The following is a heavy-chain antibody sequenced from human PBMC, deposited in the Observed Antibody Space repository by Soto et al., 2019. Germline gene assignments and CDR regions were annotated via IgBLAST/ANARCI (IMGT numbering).Heavy chain of an antibody. V-gene: IGHV3-53*01. CDR3: ARKPPAAIQGWAYGMDV. J-gene: IGHJ6*02. D-gene: IGHD2-2*01. Sequence: GGSLRLSCVASGFTVSTNYLSWVRQVPGKGLEWVSVLHGSGSTSYADSVKGRFTISRDNARNTFYLQMNSLRVEDTAVYYCARKPPAAIQGWAYGMDVWGQGTTVTVS. CDR1: GFTVSTNY. CDR2: LHGSGST.